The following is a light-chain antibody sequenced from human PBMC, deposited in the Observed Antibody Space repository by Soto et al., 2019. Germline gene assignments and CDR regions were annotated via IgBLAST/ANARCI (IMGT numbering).Light chain of an antibody. J-gene: IGLJ3*02. CDR1: SSNIGSNT. V-gene: IGLV1-44*01. CDR3: ATWDDSLNGPV. CDR2: SNN. Sequence: SVLTQSPSASGTPGQKVTISCSGSSSNIGSNTVSWYRQLPGTAPKILIHSNNKRPSGVPDRFSGSKSGTSASLAISGLQSEDEADYSCATWDDSLNGPVFGGGTQLTVL.